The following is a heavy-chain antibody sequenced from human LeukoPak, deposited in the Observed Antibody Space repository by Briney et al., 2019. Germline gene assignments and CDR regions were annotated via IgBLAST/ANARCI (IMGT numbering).Heavy chain of an antibody. CDR3: ARTSPYYFDY. J-gene: IGHJ4*02. CDR2: IYYSGST. CDR1: GGSISRYY. V-gene: IGHV4-59*01. Sequence: SETLSLTCTVSGGSISRYYWSWIRQPPGKGLEWIGYIYYSGSTNYNPSLRSRVTISVDTSKNQFSLKLSSVTAAGTAVYYCARTSPYYFDYWGQGTLVTVSS.